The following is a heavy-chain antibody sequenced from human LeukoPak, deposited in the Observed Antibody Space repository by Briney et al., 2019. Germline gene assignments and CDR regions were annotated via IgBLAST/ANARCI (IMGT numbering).Heavy chain of an antibody. CDR1: GGSFSGYY. CDR3: ARDEQWLAAGYNWFDP. J-gene: IGHJ5*02. V-gene: IGHV4-34*01. Sequence: PSETLSLTCAVYGGSFSGYYWSWIRQPPGKGLEWIGEINHSGSTNYNPSLKGRVTISVDTSKNQFSLKLSSVTAADTAVYYCARDEQWLAAGYNWFDPWGQGTLVTVSS. CDR2: INHSGST. D-gene: IGHD6-19*01.